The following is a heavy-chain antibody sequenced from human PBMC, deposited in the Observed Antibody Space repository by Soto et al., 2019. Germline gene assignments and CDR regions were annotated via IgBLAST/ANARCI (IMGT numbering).Heavy chain of an antibody. CDR2: LKSKASGGTA. V-gene: IGHV3-15*07. CDR1: CFTFSFAW. CDR3: IWQQDFYYGLAV. Sequence: PGGSLRVSCAASCFTFSFAWMNWVRQAPGKGLEWVGRLKSKASGGTADYAAPVKGRFTISRDDSKNTLYLQMNSLKPEDTALYYCIWQQDFYYGLAVWGQGTTVTVSS. D-gene: IGHD6-13*01. J-gene: IGHJ6*02.